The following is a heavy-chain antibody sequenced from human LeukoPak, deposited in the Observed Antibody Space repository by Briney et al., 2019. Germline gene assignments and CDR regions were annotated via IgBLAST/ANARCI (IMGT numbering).Heavy chain of an antibody. CDR1: GFTFSNYD. Sequence: GGSLRLSCSASGFTFSNYDIHWVRQATGRGLEWVSAIGSSGDTYYIDSVKGRFTISRESAKNSLYLQMNSLRAEDTAVYYCVRQPDSARYGFDFWGQGTLVTVSS. CDR2: IGSSGDT. CDR3: VRQPDSARYGFDF. D-gene: IGHD1-26*01. J-gene: IGHJ4*02. V-gene: IGHV3-13*01.